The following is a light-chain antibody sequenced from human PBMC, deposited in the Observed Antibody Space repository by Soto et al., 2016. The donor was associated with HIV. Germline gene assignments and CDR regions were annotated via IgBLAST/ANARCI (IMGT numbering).Light chain of an antibody. CDR1: KLGDKY. J-gene: IGLJ2*01. CDR3: QAWDSTTVI. Sequence: SYELIQPPSVSVSPGQTAYITCFADKLGDKYAWWYKQRPGQSPMLVISQDNNRPSGIPERFSGSKSGNTATLTISGTQGVDEADYYCQAWDSTTVIFGGGTKLTVL. V-gene: IGLV3-1*01. CDR2: QDN.